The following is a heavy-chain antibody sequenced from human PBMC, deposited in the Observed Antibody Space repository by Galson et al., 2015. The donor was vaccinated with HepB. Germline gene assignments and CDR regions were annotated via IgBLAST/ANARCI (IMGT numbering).Heavy chain of an antibody. J-gene: IGHJ3*02. V-gene: IGHV3-15*07. D-gene: IGHD2-2*01. CDR1: GFTFSNAW. Sequence: SLRLSCAASGFTFSNAWMNWVRQAPGKGLEWVGRIKSKTDGGTTDYAAPVKGRFTISRDDSKNTLYLQMNSLKTEDTAVYYCTTDFPHDCSSTSCYLPYDAFDIWGQGTMVTVSS. CDR3: TTDFPHDCSSTSCYLPYDAFDI. CDR2: IKSKTDGGTT.